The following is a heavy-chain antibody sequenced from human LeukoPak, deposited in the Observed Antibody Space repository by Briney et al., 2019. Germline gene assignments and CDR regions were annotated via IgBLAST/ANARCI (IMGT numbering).Heavy chain of an antibody. CDR1: GGSFSGYY. J-gene: IGHJ5*02. Sequence: PSETLSLTCAVYGGSFSGYYWSWIRQPPGKGLEWIREINHSGSTNYNPSLKSRVTISVATSKNQFSLKLSSVTATDMAVYYCARGGVYYDSSGYLYKWFDPWGQGTLVTVSS. CDR3: ARGGVYYDSSGYLYKWFDP. D-gene: IGHD3-22*01. V-gene: IGHV4-34*01. CDR2: INHSGST.